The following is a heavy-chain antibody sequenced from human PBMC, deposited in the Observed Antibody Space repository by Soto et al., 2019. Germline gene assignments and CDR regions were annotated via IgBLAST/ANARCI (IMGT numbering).Heavy chain of an antibody. CDR1: GLTFSSYA. CDR3: AKDKRCSGTSCYEVYYYMDV. V-gene: IGHV3-23*01. D-gene: IGHD2-2*01. Sequence: GGSLRLSCAASGLTFSSYAMGWFRQAPGKGLEWVSSLSGSGRRTYYADSVKGRFTISRDNSNNTVFLQMNNLRAEDTAVYYCAKDKRCSGTSCYEVYYYMDVGGKGTTVTVSS. CDR2: LSGSGRRT. J-gene: IGHJ6*03.